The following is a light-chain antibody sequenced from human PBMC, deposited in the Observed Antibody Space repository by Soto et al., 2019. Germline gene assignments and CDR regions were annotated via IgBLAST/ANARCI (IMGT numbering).Light chain of an antibody. CDR2: DVL. Sequence: QSVLTQPASVSGSPGQSIAIACTGTSSDIVTYEVVSWYQQHSDKAPKLLIFDVLNRPSGVSDRFSGSNSANTASLTISWLQSEDEADYYCSSYSNSSTLVIFGGGTKLTVL. CDR3: SSYSNSSTLVI. CDR1: SSDIVTYEV. J-gene: IGLJ2*01. V-gene: IGLV2-14*03.